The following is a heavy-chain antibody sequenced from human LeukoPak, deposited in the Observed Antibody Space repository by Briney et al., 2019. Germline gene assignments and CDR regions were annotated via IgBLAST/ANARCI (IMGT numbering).Heavy chain of an antibody. J-gene: IGHJ4*02. D-gene: IGHD3-22*01. Sequence: PGGSLRLSCAASGFTFSSYAMSWVRQAPGKGLEWVSAISGSGGSTYYADSVKGRFTISRDNSKNTLYLQMNSLRAEDTAVYYCAREVGGAYYYDSSGYCLDYWGQGTLVTVSS. CDR2: ISGSGGST. CDR1: GFTFSSYA. V-gene: IGHV3-23*01. CDR3: AREVGGAYYYDSSGYCLDY.